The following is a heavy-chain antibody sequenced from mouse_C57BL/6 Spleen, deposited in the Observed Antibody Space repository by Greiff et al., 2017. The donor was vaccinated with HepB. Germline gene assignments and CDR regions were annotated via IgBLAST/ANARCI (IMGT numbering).Heavy chain of an antibody. CDR2: SYPRGGST. J-gene: IGHJ2*01. CDR3: ERQRYY. CDR1: GYTFTSYD. V-gene: IGHV1-85*01. Sequence: QVQLKESGPELVKPGASVKLSCKASGYTFTSYDIYWVQQSPGQGLEWVGCSYPRGGSTKYNEKFKGKDTLTVDTSSSTTYMELHSLTSEDAAVYFCERQRYYWGQGTTLTVSS.